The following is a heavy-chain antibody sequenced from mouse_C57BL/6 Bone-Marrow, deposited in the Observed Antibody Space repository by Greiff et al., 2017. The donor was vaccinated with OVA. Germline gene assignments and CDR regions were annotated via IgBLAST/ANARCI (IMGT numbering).Heavy chain of an antibody. Sequence: QVQLQQPGAELVKPGASVKMSCKASGYTFTSYWITWVKQRPGQGLEWIGDIYPGSGSTNYNEKFKGKATLTVDTSSSTAYMELSRLTSEDSAVYYCARCGTTAPRFAYWGQGTLVTVSA. CDR1: GYTFTSYW. D-gene: IGHD1-2*01. CDR2: IYPGSGST. V-gene: IGHV1-55*01. J-gene: IGHJ3*01. CDR3: ARCGTTAPRFAY.